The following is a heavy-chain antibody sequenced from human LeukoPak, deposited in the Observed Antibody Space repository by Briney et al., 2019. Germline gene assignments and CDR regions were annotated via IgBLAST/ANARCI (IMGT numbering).Heavy chain of an antibody. CDR3: AREVHYYGSGTYFFWFDP. CDR2: IYYSGNT. V-gene: IGHV4-59*01. CDR1: GGSISSFY. J-gene: IGHJ5*02. D-gene: IGHD3-10*01. Sequence: SETLSLTCTVSGGSISSFYWSWIRQSPGKELEWIGYIYYSGNTKYNSSLKSRITMAVDTSKNQVSLKLTSVTAADTAIYYCAREVHYYGSGTYFFWFDPWGQGTLVTVSS.